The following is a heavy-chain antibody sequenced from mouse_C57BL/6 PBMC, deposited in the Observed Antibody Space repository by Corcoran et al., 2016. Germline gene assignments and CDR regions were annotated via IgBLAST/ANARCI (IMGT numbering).Heavy chain of an antibody. CDR3: ARSGIGWYFDV. D-gene: IGHD3-2*02. CDR2: IYPGDGDT. J-gene: IGHJ1*03. CDR1: GYAFSSYW. V-gene: IGHV1-80*01. Sequence: QVQLQQSGAELVKPGASVKISGKASGYAFSSYWMNWVKQRPGKGLEWIGQIYPGDGDTNYNGKFKGKATLTADKSSSTAYMQLSSLTSEDSAVYFCARSGIGWYFDVWGTGTTVTVSS.